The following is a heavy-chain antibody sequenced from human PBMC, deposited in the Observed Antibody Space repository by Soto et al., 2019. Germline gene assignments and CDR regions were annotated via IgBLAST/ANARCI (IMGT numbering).Heavy chain of an antibody. J-gene: IGHJ4*02. V-gene: IGHV1-69*12. Sequence: QVQLVQSGAEVKKPGSSVKVSCKASGGTFSSYAISWVRQAPGQGLEWMGGIIPIFGTANYEQKFQGRVTITADESTSTDYMELSSLRSEDTAVYYCARRSANTLYYFDYWGQGTLVTVSS. CDR3: ARRSANTLYYFDY. CDR1: GGTFSSYA. D-gene: IGHD2-2*02. CDR2: IIPIFGTA.